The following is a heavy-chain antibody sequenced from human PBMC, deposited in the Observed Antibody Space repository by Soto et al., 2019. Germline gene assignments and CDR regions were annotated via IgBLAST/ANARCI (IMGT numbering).Heavy chain of an antibody. CDR3: ARGAIVLMVYAIRRQSVNAFDI. Sequence: GXSVEVSFKASGYKFPSYDINWVRQATGQGLEWMGWMNPNSGNTGYAQKFQGRVTMTRNTSISTAYMELSSLRSEDTAVYYCARGAIVLMVYAIRRQSVNAFDIWGQGTMVTVSS. CDR1: GYKFPSYD. J-gene: IGHJ3*02. D-gene: IGHD2-8*01. V-gene: IGHV1-8*01. CDR2: MNPNSGNT.